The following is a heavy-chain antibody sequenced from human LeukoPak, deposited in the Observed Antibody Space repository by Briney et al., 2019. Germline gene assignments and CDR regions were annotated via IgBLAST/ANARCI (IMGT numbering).Heavy chain of an antibody. CDR2: ISSSGSTI. V-gene: IGHV3-11*04. J-gene: IGHJ4*02. Sequence: GGSLRLSCAASGFTFSDYYMSWIRQAPGKGLEWVSYISSSGSTIYYADSVKGRFTISRDNAKNSLYLQMNSLRAADTAVYYCVSLVTMGVYFDYWGQGTLVTVSS. D-gene: IGHD4/OR15-4a*01. CDR3: VSLVTMGVYFDY. CDR1: GFTFSDYY.